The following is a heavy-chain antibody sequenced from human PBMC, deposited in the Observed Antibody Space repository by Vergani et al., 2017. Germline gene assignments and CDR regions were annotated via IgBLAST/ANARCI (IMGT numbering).Heavy chain of an antibody. Sequence: QVQLQESGPGLVKPSQTLSLTCTVSGGSISSGSYYWSWIRQPAGKGREWIGRIYTSGSTNYNPSLKSRVTISVDTSKNQFSLKLSSVTAADTAVYYCAREKVATVNFDYWGQGTLVTVSS. V-gene: IGHV4-61*02. CDR2: IYTSGST. CDR1: GGSISSGSYY. J-gene: IGHJ4*02. D-gene: IGHD5-12*01. CDR3: AREKVATVNFDY.